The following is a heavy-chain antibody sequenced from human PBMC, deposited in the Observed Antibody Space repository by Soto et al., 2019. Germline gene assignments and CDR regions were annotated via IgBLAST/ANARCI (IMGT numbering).Heavy chain of an antibody. CDR2: IYYGGST. CDR1: GGSISSGGYY. CDR3: ATYGSGSYAY. Sequence: QVQLQESGPGLVKPSQTLSLTCTVSGGSISSGGYYWTWIRQHPGKGLEWIGYIYYGGSTYYNPSLESRVAISLDTSKNQFSLKLSSVTAADTAMYYCATYGSGSYAYWGQGTLVTVSS. V-gene: IGHV4-31*03. D-gene: IGHD3-10*01. J-gene: IGHJ4*02.